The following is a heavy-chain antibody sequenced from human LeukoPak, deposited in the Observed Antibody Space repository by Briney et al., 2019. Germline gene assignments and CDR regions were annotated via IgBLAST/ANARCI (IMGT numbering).Heavy chain of an antibody. CDR1: GGTFSSYA. CDR2: IIPIRSIA. CDR3: ARDTPYYYGSGVNWFDP. Sequence: GASVTVSFQASGGTFSSYAISWVRQPPGQGLEWMGRIIPIRSIANYAQKVQGRGTITADKHTSTAYMELSSLRSEDTAVYYCARDTPYYYGSGVNWFDPWGQGTLVTVSS. D-gene: IGHD3-10*01. J-gene: IGHJ5*02. V-gene: IGHV1-69*04.